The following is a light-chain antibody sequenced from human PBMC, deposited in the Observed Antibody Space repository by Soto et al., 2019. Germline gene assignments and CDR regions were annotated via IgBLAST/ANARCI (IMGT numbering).Light chain of an antibody. CDR2: AAS. V-gene: IGKV1-27*01. CDR3: QKYNSAPLT. CDR1: QGIGVY. Sequence: DIQMTQSPSSVSASLGDRVTITCRASQGIGVYLAWFLQKPGNVPKLLIYAASTLQSGVPSRFSGSGSGTDFTLTISSLQPEDVATYYCQKYNSAPLTFGGGTKVEIK. J-gene: IGKJ4*01.